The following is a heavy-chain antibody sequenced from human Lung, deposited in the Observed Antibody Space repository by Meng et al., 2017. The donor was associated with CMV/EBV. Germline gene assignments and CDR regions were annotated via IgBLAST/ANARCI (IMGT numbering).Heavy chain of an antibody. V-gene: IGHV3-15*01. CDR2: VKSETDGGTR. Sequence: GESXKISCAASGFTFSDAWMSWVRQAPGKGLEWVGRVKSETDGGTRDYAAPVKDRFTISRDDSKNTAYLQMTNLKAEDTAIYYCTTDWRWGQGARVTVSS. J-gene: IGHJ4*02. CDR1: GFTFSDAW. CDR3: TTDWR.